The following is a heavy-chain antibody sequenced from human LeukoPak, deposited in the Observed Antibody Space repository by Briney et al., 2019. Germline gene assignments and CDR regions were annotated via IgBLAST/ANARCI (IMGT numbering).Heavy chain of an antibody. CDR1: GFTFGTSA. D-gene: IGHD1-7*01. V-gene: IGHV3-23*01. Sequence: PGGSLRLSCAASGFTFGTSAMSWVRQAPGKGLEWVSGISGSGGSTNYADSVKGRFTISRDNSKNSLYLQMSSLRAEDAAIYYCARVMGNYASDYWGQGALVTVSS. CDR3: ARVMGNYASDY. CDR2: ISGSGGST. J-gene: IGHJ4*02.